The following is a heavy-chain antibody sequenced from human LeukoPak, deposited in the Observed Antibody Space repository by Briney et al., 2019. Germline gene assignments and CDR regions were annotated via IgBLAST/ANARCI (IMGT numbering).Heavy chain of an antibody. D-gene: IGHD6-13*01. Sequence: PSETLSLTCAVYGGSFSGYYWSWIRQPPGKGLEWIGEINHSGSTNYNPSLKSRVTISVDTSKNQFSLKLSSVTAADTAVYYCARFFRKQQLRYFGLWGRGTLVTVSS. J-gene: IGHJ2*01. V-gene: IGHV4-34*01. CDR1: GGSFSGYY. CDR3: ARFFRKQQLRYFGL. CDR2: INHSGST.